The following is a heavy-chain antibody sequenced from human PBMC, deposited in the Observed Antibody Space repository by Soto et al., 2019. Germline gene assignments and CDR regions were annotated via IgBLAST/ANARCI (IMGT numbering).Heavy chain of an antibody. V-gene: IGHV1-3*01. CDR2: INAGNGNT. CDR1: GYTFTSYA. J-gene: IGHJ4*02. Sequence: ASVKVSCKASGYTFTSYAMHWVRQAPGQRLEWMGWINAGNGNTKYSQKFQGRVTITRDTSASTAYMELSSPRSEDTAVYYCARGVGLYSNYDYWGQGTLVTVSS. CDR3: ARGVGLYSNYDY. D-gene: IGHD2-2*02.